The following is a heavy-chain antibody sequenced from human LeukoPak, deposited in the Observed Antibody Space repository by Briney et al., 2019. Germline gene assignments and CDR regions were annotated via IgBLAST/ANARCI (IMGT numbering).Heavy chain of an antibody. CDR3: ARDGNDSSGYYPPYFDY. J-gene: IGHJ4*02. CDR1: GGTFSSCA. V-gene: IGHV1-69*05. CDR2: IIPIFGTA. D-gene: IGHD3-22*01. Sequence: SVKVSCKASGGTFSSCAISWVRQAPGQGLEWMGGIIPIFGTANYAQKFQGRVTITTDESTSTAYMELSSLRSEDTAVYYCARDGNDSSGYYPPYFDYWGQGTLVTVSS.